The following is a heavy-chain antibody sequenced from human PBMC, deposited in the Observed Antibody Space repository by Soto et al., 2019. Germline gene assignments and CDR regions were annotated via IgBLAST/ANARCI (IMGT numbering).Heavy chain of an antibody. D-gene: IGHD5-12*01. CDR1: GYKFSNYF. CDR2: INPIIGTA. V-gene: IGHV1-69*05. Sequence: SVKVSCKTSGYKFSNYFIHWVRQAPGQGLQWMGGINPIIGTANYAQKFQDRVTITTDESTSTAYMELSSLRSEDTAVYYCARGGYSGYDWAYRFDYWG. CDR3: ARGGYSGYDWAYRFDY. J-gene: IGHJ4*01.